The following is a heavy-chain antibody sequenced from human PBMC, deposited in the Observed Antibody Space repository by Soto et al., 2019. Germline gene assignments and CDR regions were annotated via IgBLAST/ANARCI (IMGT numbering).Heavy chain of an antibody. V-gene: IGHV4-31*03. CDR3: ARFPVRAVAGWFHX. CDR2: IYYSGST. J-gene: IGHJ5*02. Sequence: PTDTLSLTCTVSGGSISGVGYYWSWIRQHPGKGLELIGYIYYSGSTYYNPSLKSRVTISVDTSKKQFSLKLSSVTAAETAVYYCARFPVRAVAGWFHXWGQATLFTVSX. D-gene: IGHD2-15*01. CDR1: GGSISGVGYY.